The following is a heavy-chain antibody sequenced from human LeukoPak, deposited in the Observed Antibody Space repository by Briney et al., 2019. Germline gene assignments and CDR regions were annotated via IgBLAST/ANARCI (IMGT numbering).Heavy chain of an antibody. V-gene: IGHV1-18*01. CDR3: ARELYDSGGAASDAFDI. CDR2: ISAYNGNT. Sequence: GASVKVSCKASGYTFTSNGISWVRQAPGQGLEWMGWISAYNGNTNYAQKLQGRVTLTTDTSTNTAYMELRSLRSDDTAVYYCARELYDSGGAASDAFDIWGQGTMVTVSS. J-gene: IGHJ3*02. D-gene: IGHD3-22*01. CDR1: GYTFTSNG.